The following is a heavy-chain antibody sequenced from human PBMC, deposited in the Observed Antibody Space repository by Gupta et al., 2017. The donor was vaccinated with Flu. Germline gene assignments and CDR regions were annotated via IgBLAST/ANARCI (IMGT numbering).Heavy chain of an antibody. Sequence: EVQLVVSGGGVVRPGGSLRLSCAAYGLPFDDYGMCWARPAPGKGLEWVAGVNWRGTSTTYADSVKGRFTIPRDNAENSLYLQMNSLRDEDTAVYYCARRRGSCSGGGCSYYFDSWGQGALVTLSS. D-gene: IGHD2-15*01. V-gene: IGHV3-20*04. J-gene: IGHJ4*02. CDR3: ARRRGSCSGGGCSYYFDS. CDR1: GLPFDDYG. CDR2: VNWRGTST.